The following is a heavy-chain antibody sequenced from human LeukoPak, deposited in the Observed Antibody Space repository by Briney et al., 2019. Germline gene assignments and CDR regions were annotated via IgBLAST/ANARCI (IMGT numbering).Heavy chain of an antibody. CDR1: GFTFSSYG. CDR3: AKDGSGSIYYYDSSGYRGLDYYYMDV. V-gene: IGHV3-30*02. D-gene: IGHD3-22*01. J-gene: IGHJ6*03. Sequence: GGSLRLSCAASGFTFSSYGMHWVRQAPGKGLEWVAFIRYDGSNKYYADSVKGRFTISRDNSKNTLYLQMNSLRAEDTAVYYCAKDGSGSIYYYDSSGYRGLDYYYMDVWGKGTTATISS. CDR2: IRYDGSNK.